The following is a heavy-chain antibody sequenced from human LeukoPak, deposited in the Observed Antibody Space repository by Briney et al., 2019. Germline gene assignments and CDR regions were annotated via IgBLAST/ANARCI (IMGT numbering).Heavy chain of an antibody. CDR1: GYIFTNYA. CDR3: ARDLGWMADY. CDR2: INPRGGST. J-gene: IGHJ4*02. Sequence: ASVKVSCNASGYIFTNYAMNWVRQAPGQGPEWMGSINPRGGSTTYSQNFQGRVTMTEDMSTNTVYMRLTGLRFEDTALYFCARDLGWMADYWGQGTLVTVSS. V-gene: IGHV1-46*01. D-gene: IGHD5-12*01.